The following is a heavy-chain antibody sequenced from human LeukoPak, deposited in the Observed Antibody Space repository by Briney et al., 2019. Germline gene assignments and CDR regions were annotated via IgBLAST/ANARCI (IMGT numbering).Heavy chain of an antibody. V-gene: IGHV1-69*01. Sequence: SSVKVSCKASGGTFSSYAISWVRQAPGQGLEWMGGIIPIFGTANYAQKFQGRVTITADESTSTAYMELSSLRSEDTAVYYCATKIDINYCSGGSCYPGHGMDVWGQGTTVTVSS. CDR2: IIPIFGTA. J-gene: IGHJ6*02. CDR3: ATKIDINYCSGGSCYPGHGMDV. CDR1: GGTFSSYA. D-gene: IGHD2-15*01.